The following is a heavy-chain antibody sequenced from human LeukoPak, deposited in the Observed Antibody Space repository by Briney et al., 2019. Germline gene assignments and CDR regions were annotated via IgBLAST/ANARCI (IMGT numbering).Heavy chain of an antibody. CDR2: IIPIFGTA. CDR1: GYTFTSYA. D-gene: IGHD3-22*01. J-gene: IGHJ3*02. CDR3: ARDYYDSSGYLTLIKNAFDI. Sequence: ASVKVSCKASGYTFTSYAMNWVRQAPGQGLEWMGGIIPIFGTANYAQKFQGRVTITADESTSTAYMELNSLRSEDTAVYYCARDYYDSSGYLTLIKNAFDIWGQGTMVTVSS. V-gene: IGHV1-69*13.